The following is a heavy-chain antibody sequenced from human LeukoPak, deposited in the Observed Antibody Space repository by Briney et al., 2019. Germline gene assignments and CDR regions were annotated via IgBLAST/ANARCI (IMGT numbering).Heavy chain of an antibody. CDR3: AREGVTMDDY. CDR2: ISGPSTVI. Sequence: PGGSLRLSCAASGFSFSATSMNWVRQAPGKGLEWIAHISGPSTVIYYADSVKGRFTISRDNVKNSLYLQMNSLRAEDTAVYYCAREGVTMDDYWGQGTLVTVSS. V-gene: IGHV3-48*01. D-gene: IGHD4/OR15-4a*01. J-gene: IGHJ4*02. CDR1: GFSFSATS.